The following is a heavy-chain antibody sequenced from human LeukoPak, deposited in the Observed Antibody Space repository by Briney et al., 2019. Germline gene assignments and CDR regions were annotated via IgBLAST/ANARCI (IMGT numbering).Heavy chain of an antibody. CDR2: IYYSGST. CDR3: ATDIHCSGGSCYPNDAFDI. D-gene: IGHD2-15*01. J-gene: IGHJ3*02. CDR1: GGSLSSYY. Sequence: PETLSLTCPVSGGSLSSYYWSWIRQPPGKGLEWIGYIYYSGSTNYNPSLKSRVTISVETSKNQFSLKLSSVTAAGTAVYYCATDIHCSGGSCYPNDAFDIWGQGTMVTVSS. V-gene: IGHV4-59*01.